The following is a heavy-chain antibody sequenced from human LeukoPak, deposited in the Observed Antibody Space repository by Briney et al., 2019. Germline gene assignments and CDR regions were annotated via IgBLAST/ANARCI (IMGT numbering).Heavy chain of an antibody. J-gene: IGHJ3*02. CDR3: ATNDYDSSGYYSSGAFDI. CDR2: IIPILGIA. Sequence: WASVTVSCKASGGTFSSYAISWVRQAPGQGLEWMGRIIPILGIANYAQKFQGRVTITADKSTSTAYMELSSLRSEDTAVYYCATNDYDSSGYYSSGAFDIWGQGTMVTVSS. CDR1: GGTFSSYA. V-gene: IGHV1-69*04. D-gene: IGHD3-22*01.